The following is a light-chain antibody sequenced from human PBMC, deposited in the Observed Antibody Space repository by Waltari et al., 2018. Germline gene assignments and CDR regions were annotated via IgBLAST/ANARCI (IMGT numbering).Light chain of an antibody. CDR2: AAS. Sequence: DIVLTQSPGTLSLSPGERATLSCRASQSVSRALAWYQQEPGQAPRLLIYAASTRATGVPDRFSGSGSGTDFSLTISRLDPEDFAVYYCQHYVNLPVTFGQGTKVEI. CDR1: QSVSRA. V-gene: IGKV3-20*01. CDR3: QHYVNLPVT. J-gene: IGKJ1*01.